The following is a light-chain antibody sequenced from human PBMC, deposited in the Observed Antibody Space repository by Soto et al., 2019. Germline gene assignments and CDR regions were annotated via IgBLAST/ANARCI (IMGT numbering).Light chain of an antibody. CDR1: QSGFGPY. Sequence: EILLTQSPGTPSFFSGGGAPPSFRGGQSGFGPYLAWFQQRPGQAPRLLVYAASNRATGIPDRFAGSGSGTDFTLTISRLEPEDFAVYYCHQYGNSPWTLGQGTKVDIK. V-gene: IGKV3-20*01. CDR2: AAS. J-gene: IGKJ1*01. CDR3: HQYGNSPWT.